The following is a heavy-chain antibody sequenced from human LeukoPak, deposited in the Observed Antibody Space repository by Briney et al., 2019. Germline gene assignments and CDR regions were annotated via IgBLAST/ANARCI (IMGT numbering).Heavy chain of an antibody. D-gene: IGHD6-19*01. Sequence: GRSLRLSCAASGFTFSSYAMHRARQAPGKGLEWVAVISYDGSNKYYADSVKGRFTISRDNSKNTLYLEMNSLRAEDTAVYYCARGTPYSSGWYRYGMDVWGQGTTVTVSS. J-gene: IGHJ6*02. V-gene: IGHV3-30-3*01. CDR2: ISYDGSNK. CDR1: GFTFSSYA. CDR3: ARGTPYSSGWYRYGMDV.